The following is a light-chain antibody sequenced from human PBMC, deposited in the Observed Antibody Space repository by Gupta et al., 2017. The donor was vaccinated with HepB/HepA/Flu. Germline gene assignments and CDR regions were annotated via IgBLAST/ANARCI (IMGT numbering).Light chain of an antibody. V-gene: IGLV1-47*01. CDR2: RNK. Sequence: QSVLTQPPSTSGTPGQRVTISCSGSSSNIGSNYVYWYQQLPGTAPKLLIYRNKLRPSGVPERFSGSKSGTSASLAISGLRSEDEADYYCAAWDDSLSGVVFGGGTKLTVL. CDR3: AAWDDSLSGVV. J-gene: IGLJ2*01. CDR1: SSNIGSNY.